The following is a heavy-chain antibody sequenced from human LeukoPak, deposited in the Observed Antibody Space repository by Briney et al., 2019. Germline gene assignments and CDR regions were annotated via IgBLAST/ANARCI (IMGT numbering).Heavy chain of an antibody. V-gene: IGHV1-18*01. Sequence: ASVKVSCKASGYTFTSYDINWVRQATGQGLEWMGWISPYNGNTNYAPKLQGRLTMTTDTSTSTAYMELRSLRSDDTAVYYCARGRRFQWLLPFDYWGQGTLVTVSS. CDR3: ARGRRFQWLLPFDY. CDR2: ISPYNGNT. J-gene: IGHJ4*02. D-gene: IGHD6-19*01. CDR1: GYTFTSYD.